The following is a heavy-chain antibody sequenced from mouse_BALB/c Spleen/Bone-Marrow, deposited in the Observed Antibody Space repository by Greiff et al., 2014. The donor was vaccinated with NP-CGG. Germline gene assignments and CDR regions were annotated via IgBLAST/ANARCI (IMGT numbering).Heavy chain of an antibody. CDR1: GYSITSGYG. CDR3: AREARTTARFAY. Sequence: VQLQQSGPDLVKPSQSLSLTCTVTGYSITSGYGWHWIRQFPGNNLEWMGYIHYSGSTNYXPSLKSRISITRDTSKNQFFLQLNSVTTEDTATYYCAREARTTARFAYWGQGALVTVAA. CDR2: IHYSGST. V-gene: IGHV3-1*02. D-gene: IGHD1-2*01. J-gene: IGHJ3*01.